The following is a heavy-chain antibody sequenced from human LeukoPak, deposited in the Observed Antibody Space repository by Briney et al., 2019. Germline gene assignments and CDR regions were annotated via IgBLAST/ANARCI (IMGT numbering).Heavy chain of an antibody. Sequence: SETLSLTCAVYGGSFSGYYWSWIRQPPGKGLECIGEINHSGSTNYNPSLKSRVTTSVDTSKNQFSLKLSSVTAADTAVYYCAKEKGYCSGGSCYGGTFDYWGQGTLVTVSS. J-gene: IGHJ4*02. CDR2: INHSGST. CDR1: GGSFSGYY. D-gene: IGHD2-15*01. CDR3: AKEKGYCSGGSCYGGTFDY. V-gene: IGHV4-34*01.